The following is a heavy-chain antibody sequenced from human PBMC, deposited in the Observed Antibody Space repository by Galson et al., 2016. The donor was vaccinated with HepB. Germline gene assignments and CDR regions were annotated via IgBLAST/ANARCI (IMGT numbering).Heavy chain of an antibody. Sequence: SETLSLTCTVSGGSISGHYWSWIRQPPGKGLEWIGEISNSGSTNHNPSLKSRVTISPDTSRNQFSLILTSVTAADTAVYYCTRGRGIALWGQGTLVTVSS. CDR2: ISNSGST. CDR1: GGSISGHY. V-gene: IGHV4-34*01. J-gene: IGHJ4*02. CDR3: TRGRGIAL.